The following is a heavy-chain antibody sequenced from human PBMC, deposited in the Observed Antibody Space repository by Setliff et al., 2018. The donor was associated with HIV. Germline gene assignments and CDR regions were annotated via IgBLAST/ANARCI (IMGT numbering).Heavy chain of an antibody. CDR3: ARIRAGALLNAFGV. CDR1: GYTFSNFA. D-gene: IGHD1-26*01. Sequence: GASVKVSCKASGYTFSNFAIGWLRQAPGQGLEWMGWISGYSDNTYYAQSLQGRVTMTTDTTSSTSYMELRSLRSDDTAMYYCARIRAGALLNAFGVWGQGTMVTVSS. CDR2: ISGYSDNT. J-gene: IGHJ3*01. V-gene: IGHV1-18*01.